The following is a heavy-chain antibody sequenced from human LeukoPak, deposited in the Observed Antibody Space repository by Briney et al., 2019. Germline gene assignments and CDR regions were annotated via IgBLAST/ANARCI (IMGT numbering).Heavy chain of an antibody. CDR2: INPNSGGT. CDR3: ARDRVSYSSSWYAAERKQDWYAFDI. J-gene: IGHJ3*02. CDR1: GYTFTGYY. D-gene: IGHD6-13*01. Sequence: GASVKVSCKASGYTFTGYYMHWVRQAPGQGLEWMGWINPNSGGTNYAQKFQGRVTMTRDTSISTAYMELSRLRSDDTAVYYCARDRVSYSSSWYAAERKQDWYAFDIWGQGTMVTVSS. V-gene: IGHV1-2*02.